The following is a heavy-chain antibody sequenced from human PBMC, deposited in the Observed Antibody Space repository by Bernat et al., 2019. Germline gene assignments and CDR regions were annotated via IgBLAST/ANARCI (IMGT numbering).Heavy chain of an antibody. J-gene: IGHJ6*04. CDR1: GFTFSSYG. CDR3: AKDGYSSGWSLNYYYVMDV. Sequence: QVQLVESGGGVVQPGRSLRLSCAASGFTFSSYGMPWVRQAPGKGLEWVAVISYDGSNKYYADSVKGRFTISRDNSKNTLYLQMSSLRAEDTAVYYCAKDGYSSGWSLNYYYVMDVRGKGTTVTVSS. D-gene: IGHD6-19*01. V-gene: IGHV3-30*18. CDR2: ISYDGSNK.